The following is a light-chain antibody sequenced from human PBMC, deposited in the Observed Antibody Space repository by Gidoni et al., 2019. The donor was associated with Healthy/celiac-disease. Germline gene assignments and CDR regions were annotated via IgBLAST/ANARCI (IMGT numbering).Light chain of an antibody. V-gene: IGKV3-15*01. CDR3: QQYNNWPPLT. J-gene: IGKJ1*01. CDR1: QSVSSN. Sequence: EIVMTQSPATLAVSPGERATRSCRASQSVSSNLAWYQQKPGQAPRLLIYGASTRATGIPARFSGSGSWTEFTLTISSLQSEDFAVYYCQQYNNWPPLTFGQGTKVEIK. CDR2: GAS.